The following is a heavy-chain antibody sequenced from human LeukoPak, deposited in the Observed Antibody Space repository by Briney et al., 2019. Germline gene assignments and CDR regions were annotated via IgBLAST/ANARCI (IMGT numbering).Heavy chain of an antibody. D-gene: IGHD5-24*01. CDR3: AKDDAWLQYGN. V-gene: IGHV3-23*01. CDR2: ISPNGVIT. CDR1: GFTVSDNY. Sequence: GGSLRLSCAASGFTVSDNYMSWVRQAPGKGLEWVSGISPNGVITYYADSVKGRFTISRDNSKGTVYLQMNSLRPEDTAVYYCAKDDAWLQYGNWGRGTLVTVSS. J-gene: IGHJ4*02.